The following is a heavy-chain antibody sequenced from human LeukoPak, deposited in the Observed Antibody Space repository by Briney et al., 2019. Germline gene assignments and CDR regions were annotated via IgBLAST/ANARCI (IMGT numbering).Heavy chain of an antibody. V-gene: IGHV1-18*01. D-gene: IGHD3-22*01. Sequence: ASVKVSCKASGYTFTSYGISWVRQAPGRGLEWTGWISAYNGNTNYAQKLQGRVTMTTDTSTSTAYMELRSLRSDDTAVYYCARDSGEGDYYDSSGSFDYWGQGTLVTVSS. CDR2: ISAYNGNT. CDR3: ARDSGEGDYYDSSGSFDY. CDR1: GYTFTSYG. J-gene: IGHJ4*02.